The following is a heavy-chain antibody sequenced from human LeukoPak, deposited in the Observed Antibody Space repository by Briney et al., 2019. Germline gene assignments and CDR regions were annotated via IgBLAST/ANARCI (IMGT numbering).Heavy chain of an antibody. CDR2: INPNSGGT. Sequence: GASVKVPCKASGYTFTGYYMHWVRQAPGQGLEWMGWINPNSGGTNYAQKFQGRVTMTRDTSISTAYMELSRLRSDDTAVYYCARAELEPSRDLDYWGQGTLVTVSS. D-gene: IGHD1-1*01. V-gene: IGHV1-2*02. CDR3: ARAELEPSRDLDY. CDR1: GYTFTGYY. J-gene: IGHJ4*02.